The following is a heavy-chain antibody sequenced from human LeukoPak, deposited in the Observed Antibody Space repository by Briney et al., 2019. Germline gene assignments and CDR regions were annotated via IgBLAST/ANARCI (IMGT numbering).Heavy chain of an antibody. J-gene: IGHJ4*02. D-gene: IGHD3-10*01. CDR2: IYYSGST. CDR1: GGSISSYY. Sequence: KTSETLSLTCTVSGGSISSYYWSWIRQPPGKGLEWIGYIYYSGSTNYNPSLKSRVTISVDTSKNQFSLKLSSVTAADTAVYYCARDGGWFGELHLDYWGQGTLVTVSS. V-gene: IGHV4-59*01. CDR3: ARDGGWFGELHLDY.